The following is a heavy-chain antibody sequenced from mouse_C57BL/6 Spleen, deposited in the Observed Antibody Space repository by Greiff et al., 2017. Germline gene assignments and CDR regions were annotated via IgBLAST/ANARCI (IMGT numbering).Heavy chain of an antibody. CDR2: INPNNGGT. V-gene: IGHV1-22*01. J-gene: IGHJ3*01. CDR1: GYTFTDYN. D-gene: IGHD1-1*01. Sequence: VQLKESGPELVKPGASVKMSCKASGYTFTDYNMHWVKQSHGKSLEWIGYINPNNGGTSYNQKFKGKATLTVNKSSSTAYMELRSLTSEDSAVYYCSRSNNYYCSPCFAYWGQGTLVTVSA. CDR3: SRSNNYYCSPCFAY.